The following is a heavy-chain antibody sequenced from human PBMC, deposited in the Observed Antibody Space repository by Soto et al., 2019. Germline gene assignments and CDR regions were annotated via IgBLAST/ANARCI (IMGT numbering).Heavy chain of an antibody. J-gene: IGHJ4*02. CDR1: GDSLSSISAS. D-gene: IGHD2-15*01. CDR2: TYYRSKWTN. Sequence: PSQTLSLTCAISGDSLSSISASWNWIRQSPSRGLEWLGRTYYRSKWTNDYVVSVKSRITINPDTSKNQFSLQLSSVTPEDTAMYYCVRGYSSSFDYWGQGTLVTVSS. CDR3: VRGYSSSFDY. V-gene: IGHV6-1*01.